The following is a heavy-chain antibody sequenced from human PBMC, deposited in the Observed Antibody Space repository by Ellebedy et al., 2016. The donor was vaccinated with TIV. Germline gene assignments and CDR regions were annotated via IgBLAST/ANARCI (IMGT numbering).Heavy chain of an antibody. Sequence: GESLKISCAASGFTFSSFAMHWVRQAPGKGLEWLSVIGRGGDITYHADSVKGRFTITRDNSKNTLYLQMDRVTAEDTAVYYCAKGTSSGFNYDRVGCEYWGQGTLVTVSS. D-gene: IGHD3-22*01. CDR1: GFTFSSFA. CDR2: IGRGGDIT. V-gene: IGHV3-23*01. CDR3: AKGTSSGFNYDRVGCEY. J-gene: IGHJ4*02.